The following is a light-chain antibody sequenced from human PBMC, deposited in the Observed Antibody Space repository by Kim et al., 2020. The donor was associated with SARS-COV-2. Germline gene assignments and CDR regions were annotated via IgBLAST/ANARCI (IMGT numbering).Light chain of an antibody. CDR1: NIGSKS. Sequence: VAPGKTARITCGGNNIGSKSVHWYQQKPGQAPVLVIYYDSDRPSGNPERFSGSNSGNTATLTISRVEAGDEADYYCQVWDSSSDHVFGTGTKVTVL. J-gene: IGLJ1*01. CDR2: YDS. CDR3: QVWDSSSDHV. V-gene: IGLV3-21*04.